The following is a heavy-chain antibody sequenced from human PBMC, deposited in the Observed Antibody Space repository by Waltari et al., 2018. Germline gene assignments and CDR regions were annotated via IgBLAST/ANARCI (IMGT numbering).Heavy chain of an antibody. CDR1: GGSISSGGYS. CDR2: IYHSGST. V-gene: IGHV4-30-2*03. D-gene: IGHD6-13*01. J-gene: IGHJ6*03. Sequence: QLQLQESGSGLVKPSQTLSLTCAVSGGSISSGGYSWSWIRQPPGKGLEWIGSIYHSGSTYYNPALKRRVTISVDTSKNQFSLKLSSVTAADTAVYYCAQRIGTPDGYYMDVWGEGTTVTVSS. CDR3: AQRIGTPDGYYMDV.